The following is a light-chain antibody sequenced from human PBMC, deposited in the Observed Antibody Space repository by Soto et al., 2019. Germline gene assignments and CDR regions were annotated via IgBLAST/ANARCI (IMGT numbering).Light chain of an antibody. CDR3: HQYNNRPPYT. Sequence: EIVLTQSPGTLSVSLGERATLSCRASQSVGPNLAWYQQRPGQAPRPLIYGASKRATGVPARFSGRGSGTEFTLTITSLQSEDFAVYYCHQYNNRPPYTFGQGTHLEIK. J-gene: IGKJ2*01. CDR2: GAS. CDR1: QSVGPN. V-gene: IGKV3-15*01.